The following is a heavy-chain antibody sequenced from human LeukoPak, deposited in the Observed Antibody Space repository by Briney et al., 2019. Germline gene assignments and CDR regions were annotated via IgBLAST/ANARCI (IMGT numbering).Heavy chain of an antibody. J-gene: IGHJ4*02. CDR3: ATNFGAYYYDTSGYFDF. Sequence: GGSLRLSCAASGFTFDDYAMHWVRQAPGKGLEWVSLISGDGNSTNYAGSVKGRFTISRDNSENSLYLQMNGLRTEDTAFYYCATNFGAYYYDTSGYFDFWGQGTLVTVSS. CDR2: ISGDGNST. V-gene: IGHV3-43*02. D-gene: IGHD3-22*01. CDR1: GFTFDDYA.